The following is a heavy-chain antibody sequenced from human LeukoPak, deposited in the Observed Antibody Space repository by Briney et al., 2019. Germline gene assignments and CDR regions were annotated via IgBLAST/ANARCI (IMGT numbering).Heavy chain of an antibody. CDR1: GFTFSSSA. V-gene: IGHV3-74*01. CDR3: ARDLSSSSDAFDI. D-gene: IGHD6-13*01. J-gene: IGHJ3*02. Sequence: GGSLRLSCAASGFTFSSSAMSWVRQAPGKGLEWVSRINSDGSSTSYADSVKGRFTISRDNAKNTLYLQMNSLRAEDTAVYYCARDLSSSSDAFDIWGQGTMVTVSS. CDR2: INSDGSST.